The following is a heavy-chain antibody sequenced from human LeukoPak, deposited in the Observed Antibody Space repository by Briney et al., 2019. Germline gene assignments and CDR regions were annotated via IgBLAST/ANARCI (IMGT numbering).Heavy chain of an antibody. Sequence: PGGSLRLPCAASGFTFSSYAMHWVGQAPGEGLERVAVISYDGSNKYYADSVKDRFTISRDNSKNTLYLQMNSLRVEDTAVYYCAVTMVRGVMVPFDYWGQGTLVTVSS. J-gene: IGHJ4*02. CDR2: ISYDGSNK. D-gene: IGHD3-10*01. V-gene: IGHV3-30-3*01. CDR3: AVTMVRGVMVPFDY. CDR1: GFTFSSYA.